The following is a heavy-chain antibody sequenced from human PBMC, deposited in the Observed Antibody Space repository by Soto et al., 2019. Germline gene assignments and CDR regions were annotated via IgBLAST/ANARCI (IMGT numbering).Heavy chain of an antibody. CDR1: GGTFSSYT. J-gene: IGHJ3*02. CDR2: IIPILGIA. V-gene: IGHV1-69*02. CDR3: ASLLDIVVVPAAMSANDAFDI. D-gene: IGHD2-2*01. Sequence: QVQLVQSGAAVKKPGSSVKVSCKASGGTFSSYTISWVRQAPGQGLEWMGRIIPILGIANYAQKFLGRVTITAAKSTSTAYMEVSSLRSEDTAVYYCASLLDIVVVPAAMSANDAFDIWGQGTMVTVSS.